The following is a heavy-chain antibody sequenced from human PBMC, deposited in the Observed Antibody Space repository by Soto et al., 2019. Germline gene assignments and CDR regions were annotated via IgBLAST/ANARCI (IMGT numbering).Heavy chain of an antibody. CDR1: GFTFSSYG. CDR2: IWYDGSNK. Sequence: QVQLVESGGGVVQPGRSLRLSCAASGFTFSSYGMHWVRQAPGKGLEWVAVIWYDGSNKYYADSVKGRFTISRDNSKNTLYLQINSLRAEDTAVYYCARDGCSSTSCPPGIYYYYGMDVWGQGTTVTVSS. J-gene: IGHJ6*02. D-gene: IGHD2-2*01. CDR3: ARDGCSSTSCPPGIYYYYGMDV. V-gene: IGHV3-33*01.